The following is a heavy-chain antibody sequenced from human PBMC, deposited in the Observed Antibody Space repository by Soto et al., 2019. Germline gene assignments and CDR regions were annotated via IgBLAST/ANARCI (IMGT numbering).Heavy chain of an antibody. V-gene: IGHV3-7*01. D-gene: IGHD3-9*01. CDR3: ARVGEYYDILTGYYFVPGALDI. CDR2: IKQDGSEK. Sequence: GGSLRLSCAASGFTFSSYWMSWVRQAPGKGLEWVANIKQDGSEKYYVDSVKGRFTISRDNAKNSLYLQMNSLRAEDTAVYYCARVGEYYDILTGYYFVPGALDIWGQGTMVTVSS. J-gene: IGHJ3*02. CDR1: GFTFSSYW.